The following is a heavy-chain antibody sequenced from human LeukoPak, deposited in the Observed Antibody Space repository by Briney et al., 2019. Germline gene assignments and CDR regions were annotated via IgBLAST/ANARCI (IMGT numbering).Heavy chain of an antibody. Sequence: SETLSLTCTVSGGSISSSSYYWGWIRQPPGKGLEWIASIYYSGSTYYNPSLKSRVTLSVDTSKNQFSLKLSSVTAADTAVYYCARRPIVVVPRENDYWGQGTLVTVSS. CDR2: IYYSGST. J-gene: IGHJ4*02. D-gene: IGHD2-2*01. V-gene: IGHV4-39*01. CDR1: GGSISSSSYY. CDR3: ARRPIVVVPRENDY.